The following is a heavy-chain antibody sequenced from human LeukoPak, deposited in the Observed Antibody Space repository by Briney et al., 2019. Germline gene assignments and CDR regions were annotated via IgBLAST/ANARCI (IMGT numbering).Heavy chain of an antibody. CDR1: GFIFSSYW. D-gene: IGHD3-9*01. V-gene: IGHV3-7*01. CDR3: ARDVYDMGDY. J-gene: IGHJ4*02. Sequence: GGSLRLSCAASGFIFSSYWMSWVRQAPGKGLEWVANIKQDGSEKYYLDSVKGRFTISRDNAKNSLYLQMNSLRAEDTAVYYCARDVYDMGDYWGQGTLVTVSS. CDR2: IKQDGSEK.